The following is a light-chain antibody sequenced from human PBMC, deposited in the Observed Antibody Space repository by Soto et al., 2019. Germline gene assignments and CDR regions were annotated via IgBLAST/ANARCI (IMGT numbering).Light chain of an antibody. CDR1: QSVSSN. CDR3: HQYENWPKT. V-gene: IGKV3-15*01. Sequence: EVVVTQSPATLSVSPGERATLSCRASQSVSSNLAWYQQKPGQAPRLLIYGASTRGTGIPARFSGSGSGTEFTLTISSLQSEDFAVYYCHQYENWPKTFGQGTRLEIK. J-gene: IGKJ5*01. CDR2: GAS.